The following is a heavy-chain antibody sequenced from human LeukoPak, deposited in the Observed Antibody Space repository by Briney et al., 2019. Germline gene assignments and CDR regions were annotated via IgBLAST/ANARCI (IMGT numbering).Heavy chain of an antibody. CDR2: IYYSGST. V-gene: IGHV4-59*01. J-gene: IGHJ4*02. CDR3: ASRSTGSSHEFDY. Sequence: SETLSLTCTVSGGSISSYYWSWIRQPPGKGLEWIGYIYYSGSTNYNPSLKSRVTISVDTSKNQFSLKLSSVTAADTAVYYCASRSTGSSHEFDYWGQGTLVTVSS. D-gene: IGHD3-9*01. CDR1: GGSISSYY.